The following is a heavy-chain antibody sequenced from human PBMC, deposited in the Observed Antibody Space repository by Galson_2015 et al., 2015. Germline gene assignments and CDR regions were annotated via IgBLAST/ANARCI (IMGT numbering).Heavy chain of an antibody. D-gene: IGHD6-19*01. CDR3: ARVRGGVSGWTELDC. V-gene: IGHV6-1*01. CDR2: TYYRSKWYN. CDR1: GDSVSSNSAA. Sequence: CAISGDSVSSNSAAWNWIRQSPSRGLEWLGRTYYRSKWYNDYAVSVISRITINPDASKNQFSLHLNSAIPEDTAVYYCARVRGGVSGWTELDCWGQGTLVTVSS. J-gene: IGHJ4*02.